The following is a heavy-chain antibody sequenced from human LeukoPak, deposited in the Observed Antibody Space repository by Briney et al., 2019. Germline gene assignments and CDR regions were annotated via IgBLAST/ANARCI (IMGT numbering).Heavy chain of an antibody. CDR1: GGSIPSYY. CDR3: ARGIATAGTLDF. D-gene: IGHD6-13*01. Sequence: SETLSLTCTVSGGSIPSYYWTWIRQPPGKGLEWIGYVFYSGDTNYNPSLKSRVTISVDASRNQFSLRLRSVTAADTALYYCARGIATAGTLDFWGQGTLVTASS. V-gene: IGHV4-59*13. CDR2: VFYSGDT. J-gene: IGHJ4*02.